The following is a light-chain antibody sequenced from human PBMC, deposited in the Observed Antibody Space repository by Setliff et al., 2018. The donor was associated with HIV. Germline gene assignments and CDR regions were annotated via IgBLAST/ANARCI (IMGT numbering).Light chain of an antibody. CDR1: SSDVGSYNV. CDR2: EVS. CDR3: CSYAGSSTYF. V-gene: IGLV2-23*02. J-gene: IGLJ1*01. Sequence: QSVLTQPASVSGSPGQSITISCTGTSSDVGSYNVVSWYQQHPGKAPKLMIYEVSERPSGVSNRFSGSKSGSTASLTISGLQAEDEADYYCCSYAGSSTYFFGTGTKVTVL.